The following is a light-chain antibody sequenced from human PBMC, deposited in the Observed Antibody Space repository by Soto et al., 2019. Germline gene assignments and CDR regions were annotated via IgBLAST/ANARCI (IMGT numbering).Light chain of an antibody. J-gene: IGLJ1*01. CDR1: SGYSNYK. Sequence: QLVLTQPPSASASLGASVTLTCTLSSGYSNYKVDWYQQRPGKGPRFGMRVGTGGIVGSKGDGIPDRFSVLGSGLNRYLTIKNIQEEDESDYHCGADHGSGSNFFYVFGTGTKLTVL. CDR3: GADHGSGSNFFYV. V-gene: IGLV9-49*01. CDR2: VGTGGIVG.